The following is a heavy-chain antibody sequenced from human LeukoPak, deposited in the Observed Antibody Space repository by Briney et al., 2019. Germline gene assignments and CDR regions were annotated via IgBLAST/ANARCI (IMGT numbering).Heavy chain of an antibody. CDR2: INHSGST. CDR3: ARGAWLLDY. J-gene: IGHJ4*02. Sequence: SETLSLTCAVYGGSFSGHYWSWIRQPPGKGLEWIGEINHSGSTNYNPSLKSRVTISVDTSKNQFSLKLSSVTAADTAVYYCARGAWLLDYWGQGTLVTVSS. V-gene: IGHV4-34*01. D-gene: IGHD3-22*01. CDR1: GGSFSGHY.